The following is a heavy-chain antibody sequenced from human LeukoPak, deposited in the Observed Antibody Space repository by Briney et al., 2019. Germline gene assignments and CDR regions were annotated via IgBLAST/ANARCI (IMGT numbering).Heavy chain of an antibody. Sequence: PSQTLSLTCTVSGGSITSGNYYWSWIRQPAAKGLEWIGRINSRGSTNYDPSLKSRVSISVDTSKNYFSLELSSVTAADTAVYYCARGSSTISCYDYWGQGTLVTVSS. CDR3: ARGSSTISCYDY. CDR2: INSRGST. CDR1: GGSITSGNYY. D-gene: IGHD2/OR15-2a*01. J-gene: IGHJ4*02. V-gene: IGHV4-61*02.